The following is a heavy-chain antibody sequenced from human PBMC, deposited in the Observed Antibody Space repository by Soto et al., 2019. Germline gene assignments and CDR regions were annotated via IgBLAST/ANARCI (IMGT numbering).Heavy chain of an antibody. V-gene: IGHV1-69*12. J-gene: IGHJ6*02. CDR2: IIPIFGTA. CDR1: GGTFSSYA. CDR3: AMFGELTPLGYYYYGRDV. Sequence: QVQLVQSGAEVKKPGSSVKVSCKASGGTFSSYAISWVRQAPGQGLEWMGGIIPIFGTANYAQKFQGRVTMTGDESTRTADMGLGSLRSEDTAVYDCAMFGELTPLGYYYYGRDVWGQGTTVTVSS. D-gene: IGHD3-10*02.